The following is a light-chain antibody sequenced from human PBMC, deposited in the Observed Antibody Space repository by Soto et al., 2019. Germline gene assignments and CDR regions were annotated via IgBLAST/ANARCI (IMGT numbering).Light chain of an antibody. J-gene: IGKJ1*01. V-gene: IGKV3-20*01. Sequence: EIVLTQSPGTLSLSPGERATLSCRASQSVNTDHLAWFQQKPGQAPTLLIYGASKRISGIPDRFIGGGSGTDFTLTISRLEPEDFAVYYCQQYGRSPPWTFGQGTKVEIK. CDR1: QSVNTDH. CDR3: QQYGRSPPWT. CDR2: GAS.